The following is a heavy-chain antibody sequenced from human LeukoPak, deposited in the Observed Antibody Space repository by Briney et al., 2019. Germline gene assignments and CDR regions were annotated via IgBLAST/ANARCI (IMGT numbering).Heavy chain of an antibody. J-gene: IGHJ4*02. CDR2: ISGRGGST. CDR1: GFTFSSYA. CDR3: AKDQKDYYGSGSYEGIFDY. D-gene: IGHD3-10*01. Sequence: GGSLRLSCAASGFTFSSYAMIWVRQAPGKGLEWVSGISGRGGSTYYTDSVKGRFTISRDNSENTVYLQMNRLRAEDTAICYCAKDQKDYYGSGSYEGIFDYWGQGTLVTVSS. V-gene: IGHV3-23*01.